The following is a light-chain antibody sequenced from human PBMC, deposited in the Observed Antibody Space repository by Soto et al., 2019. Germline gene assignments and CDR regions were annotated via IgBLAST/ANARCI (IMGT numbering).Light chain of an antibody. CDR3: QQYDYSRT. CDR2: DAS. Sequence: IKMTQSPATLSGSVGDRVTITCRASQTISSWLAWSQQXPGKAPKFLIYDASNLESGVPSRFSGSGSGTEFSLTIRGLPPDDFATYYCQQYDYSRTFGQGTQVDIK. CDR1: QTISSW. V-gene: IGKV1-5*01. J-gene: IGKJ1*01.